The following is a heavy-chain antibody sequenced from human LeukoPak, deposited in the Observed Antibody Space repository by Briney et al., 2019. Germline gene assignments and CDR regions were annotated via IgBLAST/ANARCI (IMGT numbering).Heavy chain of an antibody. V-gene: IGHV3-33*01. J-gene: IGHJ4*02. CDR3: ARPAYYYGSGSYNFDY. CDR1: GFTYSSYG. Sequence: GGSLRLSCAASGFTYSSYGMHWVRQAPGKGLEWVAVIWYDGSNKYYADSVKGRFTISRDNSKNTLYLQRNSLRAEDTAVYYCARPAYYYGSGSYNFDYWGQGTLVTVSS. D-gene: IGHD3-10*01. CDR2: IWYDGSNK.